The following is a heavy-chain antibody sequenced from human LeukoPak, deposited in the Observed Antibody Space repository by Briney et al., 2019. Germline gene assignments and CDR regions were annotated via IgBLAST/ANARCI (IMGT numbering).Heavy chain of an antibody. CDR1: GFTFSSYG. CDR2: ISYDGSNK. Sequence: GGSLRLSCAASGFTFSSYGMHWVRQAPGKGLEWVAVISYDGSNKYYADSVKGRFTISRDNSKNTLYLQMNSLRADDTAVYYCAKPVGGGYYDSSGYYSPGDYWGQGTLVTVSS. CDR3: AKPVGGGYYDSSGYYSPGDY. J-gene: IGHJ4*02. D-gene: IGHD3-22*01. V-gene: IGHV3-30*18.